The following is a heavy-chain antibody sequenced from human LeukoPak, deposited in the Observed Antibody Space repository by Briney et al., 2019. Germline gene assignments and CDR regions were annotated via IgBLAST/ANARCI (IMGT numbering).Heavy chain of an antibody. CDR2: ISGSGSST. V-gene: IGHV3-23*01. CDR1: GFTFSNYA. D-gene: IGHD3-22*01. Sequence: GGSLRLSCVVSGFTFSNYAMTWVRQAPGKGLEWVSSISGSGSSTYYAGSVKGRFTISRDNSKNTLYLQMNSLRAEDTAVYFCAKRSGYSSSGYYYYYMDVWGKGTTVTVSS. CDR3: AKRSGYSSSGYYYYYMDV. J-gene: IGHJ6*03.